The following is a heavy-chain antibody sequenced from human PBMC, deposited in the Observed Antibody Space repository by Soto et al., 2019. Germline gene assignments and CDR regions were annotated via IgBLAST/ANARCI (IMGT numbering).Heavy chain of an antibody. J-gene: IGHJ3*02. CDR3: ARDSDFWSGYYKAGAFDI. CDR1: GGTFSSYT. Sequence: QVQLVQSGAEVKKPGSSVKVSCKASGGTFSSYTISWVRQAPGQGLEWMGRIIPILGIANYAQKFQGRVTITADKSTSTAYMELSSLRSEDTAVYYCARDSDFWSGYYKAGAFDICGQGTMVTVSS. V-gene: IGHV1-69*08. D-gene: IGHD3-3*01. CDR2: IIPILGIA.